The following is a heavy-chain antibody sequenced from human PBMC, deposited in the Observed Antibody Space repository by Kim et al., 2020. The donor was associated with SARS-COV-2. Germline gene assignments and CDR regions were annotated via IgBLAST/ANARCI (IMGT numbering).Heavy chain of an antibody. D-gene: IGHD1-1*01. V-gene: IGHV4-30-4*08. CDR3: ARALSGNEGGYYDS. CDR2: IYKGATT. Sequence: SETLSLTCTVSGASVSSDGSYWSWIRQPPGKGLEWIGYIYKGATTYNKTSLGGRLFASLDTSANQFSLQMTSVTAADAAVYFCARALSGNEGGYYDSWGQGLQVTVSS. CDR1: GASVSSDGSY. J-gene: IGHJ4*02.